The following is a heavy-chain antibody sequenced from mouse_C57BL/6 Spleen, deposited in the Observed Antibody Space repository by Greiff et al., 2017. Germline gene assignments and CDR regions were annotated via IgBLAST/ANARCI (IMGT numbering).Heavy chain of an antibody. Sequence: EVKVEESGPGLVKPSQSLSLTCSVTGYSITSGYYWNWIRQFPGNKLEWMGYISYDGSNNYNPSLKNRISITRDTSKNQFFLKLHSVTTEDTATYYCASGGSYYGSSYFDYWGQGTTLTVSS. CDR2: ISYDGSN. V-gene: IGHV3-6*01. J-gene: IGHJ2*01. D-gene: IGHD1-1*01. CDR1: GYSITSGYY. CDR3: ASGGSYYGSSYFDY.